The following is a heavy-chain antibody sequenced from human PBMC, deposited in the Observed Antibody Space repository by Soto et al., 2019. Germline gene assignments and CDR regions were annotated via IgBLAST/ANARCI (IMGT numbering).Heavy chain of an antibody. Sequence: VGSLRLSCAASGFTFSSYGMHWVRQAPGKGLEWVAVISYDGSNKYYADSVKGRFTISRDNSKNTLYLQMNSLRAEDTAVYYCAKDPRAYCGGDCYSGYYFDYWGQGTLVTVS. CDR1: GFTFSSYG. CDR2: ISYDGSNK. CDR3: AKDPRAYCGGDCYSGYYFDY. D-gene: IGHD2-21*02. V-gene: IGHV3-30*18. J-gene: IGHJ4*02.